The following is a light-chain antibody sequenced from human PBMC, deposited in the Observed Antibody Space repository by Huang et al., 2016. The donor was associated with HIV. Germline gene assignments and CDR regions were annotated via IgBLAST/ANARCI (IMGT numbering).Light chain of an antibody. CDR1: QIISYNSNNKNY. CDR2: WAA. V-gene: IGKV4-1*01. CDR3: QQYYITPLT. Sequence: DIVMTQSPDSLVVSLGERATINCQSSQIISYNSNNKNYLAWYQQKPGQPPKLLIYWAATRESGVPDRFTGSGSGTDFTLTISSLQAEDVAVYYCQQYYITPLTFGGGTKVEI. J-gene: IGKJ4*01.